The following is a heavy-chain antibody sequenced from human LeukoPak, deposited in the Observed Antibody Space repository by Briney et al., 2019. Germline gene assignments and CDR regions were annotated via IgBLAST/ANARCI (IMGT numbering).Heavy chain of an antibody. V-gene: IGHV4-59*08. Sequence: SETLSLTCGVSGGSISSYYWSWIRQPPGRGLEWIGYIYYSGSTNYNPSLKSRVTISVDTSKNQFSLKLTSVTAADTAVYYCARHASLNPDFGYWGQGTLVTVSS. J-gene: IGHJ4*02. CDR2: IYYSGST. CDR3: ARHASLNPDFGY. CDR1: GGSISSYY.